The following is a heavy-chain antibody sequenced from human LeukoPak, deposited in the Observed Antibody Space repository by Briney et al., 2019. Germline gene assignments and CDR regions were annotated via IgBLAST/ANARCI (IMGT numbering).Heavy chain of an antibody. Sequence: SETLSLICTVSGGSISSSSYYWGWIRQPPGKGLEWIGSIYYSGSTYYNPSLKSRVTISVDTSKNQFSLKLSSVTAADTAVYYCARDLQTYYYDSSGPGWFDPWGQGTLVTVSS. CDR1: GGSISSSSYY. V-gene: IGHV4-39*07. J-gene: IGHJ5*02. CDR2: IYYSGST. D-gene: IGHD3-22*01. CDR3: ARDLQTYYYDSSGPGWFDP.